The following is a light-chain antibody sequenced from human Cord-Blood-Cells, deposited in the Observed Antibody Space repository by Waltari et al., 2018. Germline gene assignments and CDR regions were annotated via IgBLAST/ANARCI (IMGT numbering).Light chain of an antibody. CDR2: WAS. V-gene: IGKV4-1*01. J-gene: IGKJ4*01. CDR1: QSVLYSSNNKNY. CDR3: QQYYSTLT. Sequence: DIVMTQSPDSLAVSLGWRATINCKSSQSVLYSSNNKNYLAWYQQKPGQPPKLLIYWASTRESGVPDRFSGSGSGTDFTLTISSLQAEDVAVYYCQQYYSTLTFGGGTKVEIK.